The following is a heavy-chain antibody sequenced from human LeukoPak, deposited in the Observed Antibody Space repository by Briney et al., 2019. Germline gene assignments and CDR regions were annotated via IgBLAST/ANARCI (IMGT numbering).Heavy chain of an antibody. D-gene: IGHD3-16*02. CDR2: IYYSGST. V-gene: IGHV4-39*07. Sequence: PSETLSLTCTVSGGSISSSSYYWGWIRQPPGKGLEWIGSIYYSGSTYYNPSLKSRVTISVDTSKNQFSLKLSSVTAADTAVYYCARDQSYYDYVWGSYRPSASDYWGQGTLVTVSS. CDR3: ARDQSYYDYVWGSYRPSASDY. J-gene: IGHJ4*02. CDR1: GGSISSSSYY.